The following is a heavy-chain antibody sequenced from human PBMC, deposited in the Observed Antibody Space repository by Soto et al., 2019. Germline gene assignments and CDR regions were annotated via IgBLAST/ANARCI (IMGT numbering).Heavy chain of an antibody. V-gene: IGHV3-30-3*01. D-gene: IGHD3-22*01. CDR2: ISYDGSNK. Sequence: QVQLVESGGGVVQPGRSLRLSCAASGFTFSSYAMHWVRQAPGKGLEWVAVISYDGSNKYYADSVKGRFTISRDNSKNTLYLQMNSLRAEDTAVYYCARENYYDSSGYNYFDYWGQGTLVTVSS. CDR1: GFTFSSYA. J-gene: IGHJ4*02. CDR3: ARENYYDSSGYNYFDY.